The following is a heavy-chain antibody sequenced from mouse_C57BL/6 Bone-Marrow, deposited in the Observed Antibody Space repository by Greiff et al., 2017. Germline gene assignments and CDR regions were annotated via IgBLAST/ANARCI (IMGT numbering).Heavy chain of an antibody. D-gene: IGHD2-3*01. CDR2: ISNGGGST. CDR3: ANNDGYSWFAY. V-gene: IGHV5-12*01. J-gene: IGHJ3*01. CDR1: GFTFSDYY. Sequence: EVKLQESGGGLVQPGGSLKLSCAASGFTFSDYYMYWVRQTPEKRLEWVAYISNGGGSTYYPDTVKGRFTISRDNAKNTLYLQMSRLKSEDTAMYYCANNDGYSWFAYWGQGTLVTVSA.